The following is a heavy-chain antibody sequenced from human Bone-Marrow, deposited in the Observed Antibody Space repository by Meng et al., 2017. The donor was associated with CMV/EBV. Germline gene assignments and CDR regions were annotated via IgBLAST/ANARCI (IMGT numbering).Heavy chain of an antibody. D-gene: IGHD2-21*01. CDR2: VYHTGTT. Sequence: GSLRLSCSVSGYSISSGYFWAWMRQSPGKGLQWVGTVYHTGTTYYSPSLKDRVTISLDTSRNQFSLDLSVVTAADTAIYFCASVVDYWVSIFWGQGTLVTLSS. CDR3: ASVVDYWVSIF. J-gene: IGHJ1*01. CDR1: GYSISSGYF. V-gene: IGHV4-38-2*01.